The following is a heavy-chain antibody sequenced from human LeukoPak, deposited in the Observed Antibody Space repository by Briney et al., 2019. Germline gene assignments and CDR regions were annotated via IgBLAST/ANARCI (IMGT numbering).Heavy chain of an antibody. Sequence: GGSLRLSCAASGFTFNSYCMNWVRQAPGKGLVWVSRINRDGSDTIYADSVKGRFIISRDNAKNTLFLQVNSLRAEDTAVYYCAREDFGVDFWGQGTQVTVSS. CDR1: GFTFNSYC. CDR2: INRDGSDT. V-gene: IGHV3-74*01. D-gene: IGHD3-10*01. J-gene: IGHJ4*02. CDR3: AREDFGVDF.